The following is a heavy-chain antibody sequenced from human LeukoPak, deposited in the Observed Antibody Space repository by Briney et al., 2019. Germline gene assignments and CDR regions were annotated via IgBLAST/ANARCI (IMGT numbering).Heavy chain of an antibody. J-gene: IGHJ4*02. CDR3: ARWRRVYSRYYYFDY. Sequence: SETLSLTCAVYGGSFSGYYWSWIRQPPGKGPEWIGEINHSGSTNYNPSLKSRVTISVDTSKNQFSLKLSSVTAADTAVYYCARWRRVYSRYYYFDYWGQGTLVTVSS. V-gene: IGHV4-34*01. CDR1: GGSFSGYY. D-gene: IGHD6-13*01. CDR2: INHSGST.